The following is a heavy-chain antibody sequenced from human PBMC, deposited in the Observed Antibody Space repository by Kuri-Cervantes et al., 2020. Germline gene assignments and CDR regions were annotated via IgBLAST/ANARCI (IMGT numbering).Heavy chain of an antibody. Sequence: SETLSLTCTVSGGSVSSGSYYWSWIRQPPAKGLEWIGYIYYSGSTNYNPSLKSRVTISVDTSKNQFSLKLSSVTAADTAVYYCARGLHYDFWSGYYTPYGMDVWGQGTTVTVSS. CDR2: IYYSGST. CDR3: ARGLHYDFWSGYYTPYGMDV. J-gene: IGHJ6*02. V-gene: IGHV4-61*01. CDR1: GGSVSSGSYY. D-gene: IGHD3-3*01.